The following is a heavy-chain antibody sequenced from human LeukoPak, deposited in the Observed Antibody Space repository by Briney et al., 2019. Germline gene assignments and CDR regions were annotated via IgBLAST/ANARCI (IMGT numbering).Heavy chain of an antibody. CDR2: IYSNGIN. CDR1: GGSIFEHY. Sequence: PSETLSLTCTVSGGSIFEHYFNWIRQAPGKGLEWIGYIYSNGINSYNPSLRSRATMSIATSRSQFSLRLTSVTAADTAIYYCARRAYYDTSGYSPASGYFDLWGRGTLVTVSS. D-gene: IGHD3-22*01. J-gene: IGHJ2*01. V-gene: IGHV4-4*08. CDR3: ARRAYYDTSGYSPASGYFDL.